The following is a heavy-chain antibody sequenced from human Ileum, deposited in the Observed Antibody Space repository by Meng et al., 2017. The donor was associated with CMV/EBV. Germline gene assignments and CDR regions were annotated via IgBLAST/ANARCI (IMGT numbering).Heavy chain of an antibody. V-gene: IGHV3-23*01. Sequence: GESLKISCAASGFTFSSYAMSWVRQAPGKGLEWVSAISGSGGSTYYADSVKGRFTISRDNSKNTLYLQINSLRAEDTAVYYCAKDKPPLITIFGVVIPYFDYWGQGTLVTVSS. J-gene: IGHJ4*02. CDR3: AKDKPPLITIFGVVIPYFDY. CDR1: GFTFSSYA. D-gene: IGHD3-3*01. CDR2: ISGSGGST.